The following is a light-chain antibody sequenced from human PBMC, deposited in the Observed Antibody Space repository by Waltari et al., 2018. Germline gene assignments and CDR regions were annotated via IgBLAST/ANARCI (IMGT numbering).Light chain of an antibody. V-gene: IGLV4-69*01. CDR3: QTGGHGTWV. CDR1: SGHSSNG. Sequence: QLVLTQSPSASASRGASVKLTCTLSSGHSSNGIAGRQQQPEKGPRYLMKVNSDGSHNKGDEIPDRFSGSSSGAERYLTITRLQSEDEADYYWQTGGHGTWVFGGGTKLTIL. CDR2: VNSDGSH. J-gene: IGLJ3*02.